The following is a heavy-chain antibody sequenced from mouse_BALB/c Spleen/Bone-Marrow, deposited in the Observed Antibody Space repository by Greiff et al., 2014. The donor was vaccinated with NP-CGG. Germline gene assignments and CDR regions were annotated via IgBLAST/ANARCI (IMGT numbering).Heavy chain of an antibody. CDR1: GFNIKDTY. J-gene: IGHJ3*01. Sequence: VQLQQSGAELVKPGASVKLSCTASGFNIKDTYMDWVKQRPEQGLEWIGRIDPANGNTKYDPKFQGKATITADTSSNTAYLQLSSLTSEDTAVCYCAPYYYGSSQFAYWGQGTLVTVSA. CDR3: APYYYGSSQFAY. V-gene: IGHV14-3*02. D-gene: IGHD1-1*01. CDR2: IDPANGNT.